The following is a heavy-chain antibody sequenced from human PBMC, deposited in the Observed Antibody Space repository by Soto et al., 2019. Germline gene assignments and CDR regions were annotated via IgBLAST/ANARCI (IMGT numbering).Heavy chain of an antibody. V-gene: IGHV1-8*01. Sequence: VASVKVSCKASGYTFTSYDINWVRQATGQGLEWMGWMNPNSGNTGYAQKFQGRVTMTRNTSISTAYMELSSLRSEDTAVYYCARGARDIVVVPATDYYMDVWGKGTTVTVSS. CDR3: ARGARDIVVVPATDYYMDV. J-gene: IGHJ6*03. CDR1: GYTFTSYD. D-gene: IGHD2-2*01. CDR2: MNPNSGNT.